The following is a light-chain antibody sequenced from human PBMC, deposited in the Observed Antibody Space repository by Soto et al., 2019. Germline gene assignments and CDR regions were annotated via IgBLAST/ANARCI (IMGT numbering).Light chain of an antibody. CDR2: EVA. Sequence: QSALTQPASVSGSPGQSITISCTGTSSDTTDFYSVSWYQQHPGQAPKLVIYEVANRPSGVSSRFSGSKSDNTASLTISGLQADDDADYFCSSYSISAGLVLFGGGTKVTVL. CDR1: SSDTTDFYS. J-gene: IGLJ2*01. CDR3: SSYSISAGLVL. V-gene: IGLV2-14*01.